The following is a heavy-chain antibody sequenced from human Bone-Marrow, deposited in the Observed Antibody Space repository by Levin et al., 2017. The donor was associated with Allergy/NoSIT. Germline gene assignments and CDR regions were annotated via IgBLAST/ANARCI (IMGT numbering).Heavy chain of an antibody. D-gene: IGHD6-13*01. CDR3: AKALRGIAAAGWAFDI. CDR1: GFTFDDYA. CDR2: ISWNSGSI. J-gene: IGHJ3*02. Sequence: AGGSLRLSCAASGFTFDDYAMHWVRQAPGKGLEWVSGISWNSGSIGYADSVKGRFTISRDNAKNSLYLQMNSLRAEDTALYYCAKALRGIAAAGWAFDIWGQGTMVTVSS. V-gene: IGHV3-9*01.